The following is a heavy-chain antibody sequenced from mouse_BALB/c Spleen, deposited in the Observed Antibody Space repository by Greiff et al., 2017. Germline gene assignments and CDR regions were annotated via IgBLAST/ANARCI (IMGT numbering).Heavy chain of an antibody. Sequence: ESGPGLVKPSQSLSLTCSVTGYSITSGYYWNWIRQFPGNKLEWMGYISYDGSNNYNPSLKNRISITRDTSKNQFFLKLNSVTTEDTATYYCARYHYYGSSRYAMDYWGQGTSVTVSS. J-gene: IGHJ4*01. V-gene: IGHV3-6*02. CDR2: ISYDGSN. D-gene: IGHD1-1*01. CDR1: GYSITSGYY. CDR3: ARYHYYGSSRYAMDY.